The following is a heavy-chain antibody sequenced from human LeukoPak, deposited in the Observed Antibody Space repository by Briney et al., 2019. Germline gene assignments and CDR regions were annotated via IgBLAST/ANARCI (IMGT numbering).Heavy chain of an antibody. CDR1: GDSISSSSSY. CDR2: IYYSGST. D-gene: IGHD3-10*01. CDR3: ARHNRFGGPFDY. J-gene: IGHJ4*02. Sequence: SETLSLTCTVSGDSISSSSSYWGWIRQPPGKGLEWIGSIYYSGSTYYNPSLKSRVTMSVDTSKNQFSLKLSSVTAADTAVYYCARHNRFGGPFDYWGQGTLVTVSS. V-gene: IGHV4-39*07.